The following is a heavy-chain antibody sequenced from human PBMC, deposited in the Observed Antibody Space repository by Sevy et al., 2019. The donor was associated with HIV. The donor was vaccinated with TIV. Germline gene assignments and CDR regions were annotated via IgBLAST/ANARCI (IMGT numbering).Heavy chain of an antibody. V-gene: IGHV3-74*01. CDR3: ATDSSARSDSGLRSSWVFAFDI. CDR1: GFTFSSYW. Sequence: GGSLRLTCAASGFTFSSYWMHWVRQAPGKGLVWVSRINSVGSDTHYADSVKGRFTISRDNAEKTLYLQMNSLRAEDTALYFCATDSSARSDSGLRSSWVFAFDIWGQGTMVTVSS. CDR2: INSVGSDT. D-gene: IGHD6-13*01. J-gene: IGHJ3*02.